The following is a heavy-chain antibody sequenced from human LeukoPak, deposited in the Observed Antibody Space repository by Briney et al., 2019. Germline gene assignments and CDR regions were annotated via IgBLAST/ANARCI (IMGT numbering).Heavy chain of an antibody. D-gene: IGHD1-26*01. CDR2: INPNSGGT. CDR1: GYTFTGYY. V-gene: IGHV1-2*06. CDR3: ARDPPRGSSNPPGSY. J-gene: IGHJ4*02. Sequence: ASVKVSCKASGYTFTGYYMHWVRQAPGQGLEWMGRINPNSGGTNYAQKFQGRVTMTRDTSISTAYMELSRLRSDDTAVYYCARDPPRGSSNPPGSYWGQGTLVTVSS.